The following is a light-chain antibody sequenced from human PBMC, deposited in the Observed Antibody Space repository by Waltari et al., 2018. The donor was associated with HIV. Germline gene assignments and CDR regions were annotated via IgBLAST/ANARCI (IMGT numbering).Light chain of an antibody. V-gene: IGLV4-69*01. J-gene: IGLJ3*02. Sequence: QLVLTQSPSASASLGASVKLTCTLNSGHTHYAIAWHQQQPEKGPRYLMKLNGDGSHTKGDGIPDRFSGSSSGAERYLTISSLQSDDEADYYCQSWDADIHVFGGGTKLTVL. CDR1: SGHTHYA. CDR2: LNGDGSH. CDR3: QSWDADIHV.